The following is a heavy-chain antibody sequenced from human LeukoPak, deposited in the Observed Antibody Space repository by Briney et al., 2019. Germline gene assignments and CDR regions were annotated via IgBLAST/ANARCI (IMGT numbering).Heavy chain of an antibody. CDR1: GFTFSSYA. CDR2: ISYDGSNK. D-gene: IGHD1-26*01. J-gene: IGHJ3*02. CDR3: ARDGRRSYLDAFDI. Sequence: GGSLRLSCAASGFTFSSYAMHWVRQAPGKGLEWVAVISYDGSNKYYADSVKGRFTISRDNSKNTLYLQMNSLRAEDTAVYYCARDGRRSYLDAFDIWGQGTMVTVSS. V-gene: IGHV3-30*14.